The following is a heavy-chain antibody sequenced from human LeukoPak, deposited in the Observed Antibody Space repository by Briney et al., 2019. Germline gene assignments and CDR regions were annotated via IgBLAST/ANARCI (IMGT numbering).Heavy chain of an antibody. D-gene: IGHD4-11*01. CDR3: ARELEPDTVTLGGEANFLGPNWFDP. Sequence: GESLKISCKGSGCSFTSYWIGWVRQMPGKGLEWMGIIYPGDSDTRYSPSFQGQVTISADKSISTAYLQWSSLKASDTAMYYCARELEPDTVTLGGEANFLGPNWFDPWGQGTLVTVSS. J-gene: IGHJ5*02. CDR2: IYPGDSDT. V-gene: IGHV5-51*01. CDR1: GCSFTSYW.